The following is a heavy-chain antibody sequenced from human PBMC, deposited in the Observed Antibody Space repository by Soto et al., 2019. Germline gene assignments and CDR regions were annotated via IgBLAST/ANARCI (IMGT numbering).Heavy chain of an antibody. CDR1: GFTFSSYS. V-gene: IGHV3-21*01. D-gene: IGHD4-17*01. Sequence: EVQLVESGGGLVKPGGSLRLSCAASGFTFSSYSMNWVRQAPGKGLEWVSSISSSSSYIYYADSVKGRFTISRDNAKNSLYLQMNSLRAEDTAVYYCAKFGDYVDGIDAFDIWGQGTMVTVSS. CDR2: ISSSSSYI. J-gene: IGHJ3*02. CDR3: AKFGDYVDGIDAFDI.